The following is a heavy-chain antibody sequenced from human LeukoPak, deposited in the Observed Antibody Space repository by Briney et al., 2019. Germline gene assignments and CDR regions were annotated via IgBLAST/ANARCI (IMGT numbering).Heavy chain of an antibody. CDR3: ARRGLRESWTTVNEYYYYYMDV. Sequence: ASVKVSCKASGYTFTSYDINWVRQAAGQGLEWMGWMNPNSGNTGYAQKFQGRVTMTRNTSISTAYMELSSLRSEDTAVYYCARRGLRESWTTVNEYYYYYMDVWGKGTTVTVSS. D-gene: IGHD4-11*01. CDR1: GYTFTSYD. CDR2: MNPNSGNT. J-gene: IGHJ6*03. V-gene: IGHV1-8*01.